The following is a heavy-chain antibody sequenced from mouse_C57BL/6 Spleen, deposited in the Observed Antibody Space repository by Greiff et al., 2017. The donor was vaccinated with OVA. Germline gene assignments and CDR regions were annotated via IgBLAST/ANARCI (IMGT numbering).Heavy chain of an antibody. D-gene: IGHD2-4*01. CDR1: GYTFTSYW. CDR2: IDPSDSYT. CDR3: ARRDYDGGLDY. V-gene: IGHV1-69*01. J-gene: IGHJ4*01. Sequence: QVQLKQPGAELVMPGASVKLSCKASGYTFTSYWMHWVKQRPGQGLEWIGEIDPSDSYTNYNQKFKGKSTLTVDKSSSTAYMQLSSLTSEDSAVYYCARRDYDGGLDYWGQGTSVTVSS.